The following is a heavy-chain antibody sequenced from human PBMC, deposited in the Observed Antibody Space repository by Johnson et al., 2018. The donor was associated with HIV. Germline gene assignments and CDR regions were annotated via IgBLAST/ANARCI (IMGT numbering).Heavy chain of an antibody. Sequence: EVQLVESGGGVVQPGRSLRLSCAASGFTFSNAWMSWVRQAPGKGLEWVGRIKSKTDGGTTDYAAPVKGRFTISRDDSKNTLYMQMNSLKTEDTAVYYCTTAIPRSTTVITTPDAFDIWGQGTMVTVSS. CDR2: IKSKTDGGTT. CDR1: GFTFSNAW. V-gene: IGHV3-15*01. D-gene: IGHD4-17*01. J-gene: IGHJ3*02. CDR3: TTAIPRSTTVITTPDAFDI.